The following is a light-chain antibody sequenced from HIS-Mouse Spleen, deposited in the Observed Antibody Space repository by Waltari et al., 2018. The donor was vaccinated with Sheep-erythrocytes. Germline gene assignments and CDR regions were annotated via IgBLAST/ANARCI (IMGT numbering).Light chain of an antibody. V-gene: IGLV2-11*01. CDR2: DVS. CDR3: CSYAGSYNHV. J-gene: IGLJ1*01. Sequence: QSALTQPRSVSGSPGQSVTISCTGTSSDAGGYNYVSWYQQHPGKAPKLMIYDVSKRRAGVPDRVSGSKSGNTASLTISGLQAEDEADYYCCSYAGSYNHVFATGTKVTVL. CDR1: SSDAGGYNY.